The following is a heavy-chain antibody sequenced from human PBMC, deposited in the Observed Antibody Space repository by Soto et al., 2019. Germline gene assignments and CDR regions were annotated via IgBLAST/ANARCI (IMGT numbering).Heavy chain of an antibody. CDR3: ARVPFWSGYPRYYYYGMDV. CDR1: GYTFTSYG. D-gene: IGHD3-3*01. CDR2: ISAYNGNT. V-gene: IGHV1-18*04. J-gene: IGHJ6*02. Sequence: ASVKVSCKASGYTFTSYGISWVRQAPGQGLEWMGWISAYNGNTNYAQKLQGRVTMTTDTSTSTAYMELRSLRSDDTAVYYCARVPFWSGYPRYYYYGMDVWGQGTTVTVSS.